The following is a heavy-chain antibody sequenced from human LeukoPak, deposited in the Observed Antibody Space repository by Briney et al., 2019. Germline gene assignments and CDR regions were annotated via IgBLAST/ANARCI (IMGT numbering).Heavy chain of an antibody. CDR3: AKAYYGSGSYYGY. CDR2: ISYDSAIK. V-gene: IGHV3-23*01. D-gene: IGHD3-10*01. J-gene: IGHJ4*02. Sequence: GGSLRLSCAASGFTLSTDSMNWVRQAPGKGLEWISYISYDSAIKYYADSVRGRFTISRDNSKNTLYLQMNSLRAEDTAVYYCAKAYYGSGSYYGYWGQGTLVTVSS. CDR1: GFTLSTDS.